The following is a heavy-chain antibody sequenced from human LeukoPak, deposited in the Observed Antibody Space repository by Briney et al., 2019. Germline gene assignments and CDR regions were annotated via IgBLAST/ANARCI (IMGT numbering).Heavy chain of an antibody. CDR3: AKGRVGMDV. Sequence: GGSLRLSCAASGFTFSSYAMSWVRQAPGKGLEWVSGISGSGGSTYYADSVKGRFTISRENSKNTLYLQMHSLRAEDTAVYYCAKGRVGMDVWGQGTTVTVSS. J-gene: IGHJ6*02. CDR1: GFTFSSYA. V-gene: IGHV3-23*01. CDR2: ISGSGGST.